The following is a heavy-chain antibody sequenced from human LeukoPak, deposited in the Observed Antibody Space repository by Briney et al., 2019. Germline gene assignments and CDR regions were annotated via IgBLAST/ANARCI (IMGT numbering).Heavy chain of an antibody. CDR1: GGTLSSYA. CDR3: ASTPNPQIVVELYYFDY. V-gene: IGHV1-69*04. D-gene: IGHD3-22*01. CDR2: IIPILGIA. J-gene: IGHJ4*02. Sequence: ASVKVSCKASGGTLSSYAISWMRQAPGQGLEWMGRIIPILGIANYAQKFQGRVTITADESTSTAYMELSSLRSEDTAVYYCASTPNPQIVVELYYFDYWGQGTLVTVSS.